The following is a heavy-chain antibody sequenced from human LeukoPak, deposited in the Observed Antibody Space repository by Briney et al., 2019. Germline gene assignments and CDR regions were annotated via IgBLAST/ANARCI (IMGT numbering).Heavy chain of an antibody. CDR1: GCTFTNYY. CDR2: INPSGGST. J-gene: IGHJ4*02. Sequence: ASVKVSCKASGCTFTNYYMHWVRQAPGQGLEWMGIINPSGGSTSYAQKFQGRVTMTRDTSTSTVYMELSSLRSEDTAVYYCARDRSIAPGVTRGFYFDYWGQGTLVTVSS. CDR3: ARDRSIAPGVTRGFYFDY. V-gene: IGHV1-46*01. D-gene: IGHD6-6*01.